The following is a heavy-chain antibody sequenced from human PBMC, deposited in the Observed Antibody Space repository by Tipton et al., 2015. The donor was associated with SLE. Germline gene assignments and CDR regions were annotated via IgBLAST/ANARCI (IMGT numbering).Heavy chain of an antibody. CDR2: IYYSGST. D-gene: IGHD1-26*01. CDR3: ARGGLGVSYYYYMDV. CDR1: GGSISGYY. Sequence: TLSLTCTVSGGSISGYYWSWIRQPPGKGLEWIGYIYYSGSTNYNPSLKSRVTISVDTSKNHFSLKLSSVTAADTAVYYCARGGLGVSYYYYMDVWGKGTTVTVSS. J-gene: IGHJ6*03. V-gene: IGHV4-59*01.